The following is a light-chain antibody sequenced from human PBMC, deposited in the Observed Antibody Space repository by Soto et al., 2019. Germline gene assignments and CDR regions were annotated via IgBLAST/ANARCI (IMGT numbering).Light chain of an antibody. CDR1: QKIKKF. J-gene: IGKJ4*01. V-gene: IGKV1-39*01. CDR2: ATS. Sequence: DIHMTQSPSSLSASVGDRVTITCRASQKIKKFLNWYQQRPGKAPSALIHATSTLQNGVSSRFSGSGSDTDFTLTITSLQPEDCATYFCQQSYSSPLTFGGGTKVEL. CDR3: QQSYSSPLT.